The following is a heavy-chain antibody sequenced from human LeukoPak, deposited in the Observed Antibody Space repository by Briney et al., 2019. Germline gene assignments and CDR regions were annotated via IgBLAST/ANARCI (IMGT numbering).Heavy chain of an antibody. CDR3: ARFGGDDYGDYFDY. J-gene: IGHJ4*02. CDR1: GGSFSGYY. D-gene: IGHD4-17*01. CDR2: INHSGST. Sequence: SETLSLTCAVYGGSFSGYYWSWIRQPPGKGLEWIGEINHSGSTNYNPSLKSRVTISVDTSKNQFSLKLGSVTAADTAVYYCARFGGDDYGDYFDYWGQGTLVTVSS. V-gene: IGHV4-34*01.